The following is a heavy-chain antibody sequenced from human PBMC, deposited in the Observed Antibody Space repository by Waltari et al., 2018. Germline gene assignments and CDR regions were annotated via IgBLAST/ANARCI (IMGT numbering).Heavy chain of an antibody. J-gene: IGHJ6*02. V-gene: IGHV4-34*01. CDR1: GGSFSGYY. Sequence: QVQLQQWGAGLLKPSETLSLTCAVYGGSFSGYYWRWIRQPPGKGLEWIGEINHSGSTNDDPSLNSRVTISVDTSKNQVSLKLSSVTAADTAVYYCARDEGAYFHYYYGMDVWGQGTTVTVSS. CDR2: INHSGST. CDR3: ARDEGAYFHYYYGMDV. D-gene: IGHD2-21*01.